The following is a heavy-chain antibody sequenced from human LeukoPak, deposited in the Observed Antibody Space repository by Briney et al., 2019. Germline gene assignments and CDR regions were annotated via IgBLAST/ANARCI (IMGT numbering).Heavy chain of an antibody. CDR2: ISGSGGST. V-gene: IGHV3-23*01. Sequence: GGSLRLSCAASGFTFSSYAMSWVRQAPRKGLEWVSAISGSGGSTYYADSVKGRFTISRDNSKNTLYLQMNSLRAEDTAVYYCAKSGDYYYYYYMDVWGKGTTVTVSS. CDR1: GFTFSSYA. J-gene: IGHJ6*03. CDR3: AKSGDYYYYYYMDV. D-gene: IGHD2-15*01.